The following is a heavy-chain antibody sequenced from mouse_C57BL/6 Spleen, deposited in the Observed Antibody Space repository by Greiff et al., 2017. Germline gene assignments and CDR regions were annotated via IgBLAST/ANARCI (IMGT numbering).Heavy chain of an antibody. CDR2: ISYDGSN. D-gene: IGHD2-3*01. CDR1: GYSITSGYY. CDR3: ARDDGYWGY. V-gene: IGHV3-6*01. J-gene: IGHJ2*01. Sequence: DVQLQESGPGLVKPSQSLSLTCSVTGYSITSGYYWNWIRQFPGNKLEWMGYISYDGSNNYNPSLKNRISITRDTSKNQFFLKLNSVTTEDTATYYCARDDGYWGYWGQGTTLTVSS.